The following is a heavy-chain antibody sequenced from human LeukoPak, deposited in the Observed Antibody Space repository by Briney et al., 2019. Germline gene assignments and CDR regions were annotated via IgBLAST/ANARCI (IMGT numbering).Heavy chain of an antibody. CDR2: MNPESGTT. J-gene: IGHJ4*02. CDR1: GDTFMNYD. CDR3: ARGGYYGSGNDLDS. D-gene: IGHD3-10*01. V-gene: IGHV1-8*01. Sequence: ASVKVSCKASGDTFMNYDVNWVRQAPGQGLEWMGWMNPESGTTGYTQKIQGRVTMTWSTSTTTAHMELSSLTSEDTAVYYCARGGYYGSGNDLDSWGQGTLVIVSS.